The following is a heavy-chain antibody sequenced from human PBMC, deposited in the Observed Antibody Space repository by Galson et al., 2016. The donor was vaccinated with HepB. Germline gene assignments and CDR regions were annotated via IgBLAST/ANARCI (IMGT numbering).Heavy chain of an antibody. Sequence: ETLSLTCSVSGDSINTHRFYWGWIRRTPAKGLEWIATIYYSGATWYAPSLKSRVAISIDTSTNQFSLKVNSVTAADSAIYYCARHTNRSFPTADDMWGQGTMVTVSS. J-gene: IGHJ3*01. CDR1: GDSINTHRFY. D-gene: IGHD2-21*02. CDR3: ARHTNRSFPTADDM. CDR2: IYYSGAT. V-gene: IGHV4-39*01.